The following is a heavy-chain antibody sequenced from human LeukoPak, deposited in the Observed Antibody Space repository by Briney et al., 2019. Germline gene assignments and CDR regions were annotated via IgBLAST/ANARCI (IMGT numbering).Heavy chain of an antibody. CDR3: ARDLESEPGQGPDY. CDR2: ISYDGSNK. D-gene: IGHD1-14*01. V-gene: IGHV3-30-3*01. CDR1: GFAFSTYA. J-gene: IGHJ4*02. Sequence: GGSLRLSCAASGFAFSTYAMHWVRQVPGKGLEWVAVISYDGSNKYYADSVKGRLTISGDNSKDTLYLQMNSLRGEDTGVYYCARDLESEPGQGPDYWGQGTLVTVSS.